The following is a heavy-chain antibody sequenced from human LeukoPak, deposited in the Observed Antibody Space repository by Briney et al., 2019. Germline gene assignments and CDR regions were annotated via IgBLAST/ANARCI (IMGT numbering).Heavy chain of an antibody. Sequence: PGGSLRLSCAASGFTFSSSAMHWVRQAPDKGLEWVAVISDDGNDKYYADSVKGRFTISRDNSKNTLYLQMNSLRTEDTAIYYCATVDDLDAFDIWGQGTMVTVSS. CDR3: ATVDDLDAFDI. J-gene: IGHJ3*02. V-gene: IGHV3-30*04. CDR2: ISDDGNDK. D-gene: IGHD2-2*03. CDR1: GFTFSSSA.